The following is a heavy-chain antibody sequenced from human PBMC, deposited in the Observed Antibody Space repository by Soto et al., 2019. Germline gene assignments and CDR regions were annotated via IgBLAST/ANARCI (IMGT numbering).Heavy chain of an antibody. J-gene: IGHJ6*02. CDR1: GFTFSSYG. CDR2: IWYDGSNK. V-gene: IGHV3-33*01. CDR3: AREAPAYYGMDV. Sequence: GGSLRLSCAASGFTFSSYGMHWVRQAPGKGLEWVAVIWYDGSNKYYADSVKGRFTISRDNSKNTLYLQMNSLRAEDTAVYYCAREAPAYYGMDVWGQGTTVTVSS.